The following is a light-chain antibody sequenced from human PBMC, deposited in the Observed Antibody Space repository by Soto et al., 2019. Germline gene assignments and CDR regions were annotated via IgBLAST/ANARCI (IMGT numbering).Light chain of an antibody. CDR1: SSDVGSYNF. V-gene: IGLV2-23*02. CDR2: EVT. Sequence: QSALTQPASVSGTPGQSITISCTGTSSDVGSYNFVSWYQQHPGKAPKVMIYEVTKRPSGVSNRFSGSKSGNTASLTISGLQAEDEADYYCCSYAGDRGVCGTGTKVTVL. J-gene: IGLJ1*01. CDR3: CSYAGDRGV.